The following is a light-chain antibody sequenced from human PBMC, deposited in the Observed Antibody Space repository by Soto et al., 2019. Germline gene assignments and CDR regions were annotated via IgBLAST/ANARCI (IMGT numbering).Light chain of an antibody. J-gene: IGKJ1*01. CDR3: QQYYSTLWK. CDR2: WAS. V-gene: IGKV4-1*01. Sequence: DIVLTQSPDSLAASLGERATINCKSSQSVLYSSNNQNYLAWYQQKPGQPPKLLMYWASTRESGVPDRFSGSGSGTDFTLTISSRQAEDVAVYYCQQYYSTLWKFGQGTKVEIK. CDR1: QSVLYSSNNQNY.